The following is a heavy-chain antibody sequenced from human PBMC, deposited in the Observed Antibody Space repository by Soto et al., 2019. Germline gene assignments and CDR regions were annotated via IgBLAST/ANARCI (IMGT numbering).Heavy chain of an antibody. J-gene: IGHJ3*02. V-gene: IGHV3-30-3*01. CDR3: ARDYAFYDFWSGYYKDAFDI. CDR2: ISYDGSNK. Sequence: QVQLVESGGGVVQPGRSLRLSCAASGFTVSSYAMHGVRQAPGKGLEWVAVISYDGSNKYYADSVKGRFTISRDNSKNTLYLQMNSLRAEDTAVYYCARDYAFYDFWSGYYKDAFDIWGQGTMVTVSS. D-gene: IGHD3-3*01. CDR1: GFTVSSYA.